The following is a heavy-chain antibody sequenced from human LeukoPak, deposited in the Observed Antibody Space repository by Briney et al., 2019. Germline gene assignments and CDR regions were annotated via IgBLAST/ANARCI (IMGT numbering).Heavy chain of an antibody. CDR1: GGSISSYY. Sequence: SETLSLTCTVSGGSISSYYWNWIRQPPGKGLEWIGYIYYSGSTSYNPSLKSRVTISVGTSKSQFSLKLSSVTAADTAVYYCVRGWGYFDYWGQGTLVTVSS. CDR3: VRGWGYFDY. J-gene: IGHJ4*02. D-gene: IGHD6-19*01. CDR2: IYYSGST. V-gene: IGHV4-59*01.